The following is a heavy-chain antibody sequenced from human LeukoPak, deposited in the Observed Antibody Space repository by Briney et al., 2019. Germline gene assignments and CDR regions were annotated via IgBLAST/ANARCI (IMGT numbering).Heavy chain of an antibody. D-gene: IGHD2-15*01. CDR3: ARGVAVVGAAINYYYYGLDV. J-gene: IGHJ6*02. V-gene: IGHV1-58*02. CDR2: IVVGSGNT. CDR1: GFTFTSSA. Sequence: SVKVSCKASGFTFTSSAMQWVRQARGQRLEWIGWIVVGSGNTNYAQKFQERVTITRDMSTSTAYMELSSLRSEDTAVYYCARGVAVVGAAINYYYYGLDVWGQGTTVTVSS.